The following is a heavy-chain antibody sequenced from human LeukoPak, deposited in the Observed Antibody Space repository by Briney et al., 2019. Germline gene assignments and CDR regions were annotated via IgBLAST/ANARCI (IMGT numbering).Heavy chain of an antibody. CDR2: IYYSGNT. Sequence: SQTLSLTCTVSGGSISSGAYYWNWIRQPPGKGLEWIGYIYYSGNTNYNPSLKSRVTISLDTSKNQFSLKLTSVTAADTAMYYCARRKAKTPNYFDYWGQGALVTVSS. CDR1: GGSISSGAYY. J-gene: IGHJ4*02. V-gene: IGHV4-61*08. CDR3: ARRKAKTPNYFDY.